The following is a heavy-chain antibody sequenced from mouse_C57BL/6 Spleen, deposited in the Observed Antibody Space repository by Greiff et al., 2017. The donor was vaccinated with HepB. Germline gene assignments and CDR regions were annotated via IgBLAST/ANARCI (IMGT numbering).Heavy chain of an antibody. Sequence: QVQLQQSGAELVRPGASVKLSCKASGYTFTDYYINWVKQRPGQGLEWIARIYPGSGNTYYNEKFKGKATLTAEKSSSTAYMQLSSLTSEDSAVYFCARSYGSSFYWYFDVWGTGTTVTVSS. CDR2: IYPGSGNT. D-gene: IGHD1-1*01. J-gene: IGHJ1*03. CDR1: GYTFTDYY. V-gene: IGHV1-76*01. CDR3: ARSYGSSFYWYFDV.